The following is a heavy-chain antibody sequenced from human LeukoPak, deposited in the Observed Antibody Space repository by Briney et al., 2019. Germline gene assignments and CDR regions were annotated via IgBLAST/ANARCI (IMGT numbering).Heavy chain of an antibody. CDR3: ARPHSSTYHYGLDV. Sequence: GGSLRLSCAVSGFSLSVNYMTWVRQAPGKGLEGVSFIYDTGSTYYADSVKGRFTISRDNSKNTVYLQMNSLRAEDTAVYYCARPHSSTYHYGLDVWGQGITVTVSS. CDR2: IYDTGST. D-gene: IGHD6-19*01. J-gene: IGHJ6*02. V-gene: IGHV3-66*04. CDR1: GFSLSVNY.